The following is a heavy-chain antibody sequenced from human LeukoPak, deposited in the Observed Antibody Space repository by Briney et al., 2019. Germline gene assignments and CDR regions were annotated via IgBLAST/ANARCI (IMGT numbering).Heavy chain of an antibody. CDR3: ARHRGYSYGYYYMDV. Sequence: PGESLKISCKGSGYSFTIYWIGWVRQMPGKGLEWMGIIYPGDSDTRYSPSFQGQVTISADKSISTAYLQWSSLKASDTAMYYCARHRGYSYGYYYMDVWGKGTTVTVSS. J-gene: IGHJ6*03. V-gene: IGHV5-51*01. CDR1: GYSFTIYW. D-gene: IGHD5-18*01. CDR2: IYPGDSDT.